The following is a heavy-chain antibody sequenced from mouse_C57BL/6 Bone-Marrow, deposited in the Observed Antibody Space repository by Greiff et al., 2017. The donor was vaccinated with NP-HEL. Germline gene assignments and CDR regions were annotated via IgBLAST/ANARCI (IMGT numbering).Heavy chain of an antibody. CDR1: GYSFTGYY. Sequence: VQLKQSGPELVKPGASVKISCKASGYSFTGYYMNWVKQSPEKSLEWIGEINPSTGGTTYNQKFKAKATLTVDKSSSTAYMQLKSLTSEDSAVYYCARVAYYGNYGFAYWGQGTLVTVSA. J-gene: IGHJ3*01. CDR3: ARVAYYGNYGFAY. D-gene: IGHD2-10*01. CDR2: INPSTGGT. V-gene: IGHV1-42*01.